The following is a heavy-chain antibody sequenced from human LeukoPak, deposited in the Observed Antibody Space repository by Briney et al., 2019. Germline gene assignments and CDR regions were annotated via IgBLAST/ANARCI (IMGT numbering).Heavy chain of an antibody. J-gene: IGHJ4*02. Sequence: PGGSLRLSCSASGLTFSNYAMNWVRQAPGKGLEWGSAISGSGDSTYYADSVKGRFTISRDNSKNTLYLQMNSLRADDTAVYYCVKDEGGVQLAYWGQGTLVTVSS. CDR2: ISGSGDST. V-gene: IGHV3-23*01. D-gene: IGHD1-1*01. CDR3: VKDEGGVQLAY. CDR1: GLTFSNYA.